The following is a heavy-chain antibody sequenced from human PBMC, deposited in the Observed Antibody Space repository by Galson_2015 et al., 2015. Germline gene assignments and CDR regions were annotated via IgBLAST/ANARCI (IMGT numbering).Heavy chain of an antibody. Sequence: SVKVSCKASGYTFTAYAINWVRQAPGQGLEWVGWINTNTGTQTYAQDFIGRFVFSLDTSVNTAYLHISSLKTDDTAVYYCARGSHCSRTSCWDHWGQGTLVTVSS. CDR2: INTNTGTQ. V-gene: IGHV7-4-1*02. J-gene: IGHJ4*02. CDR1: GYTFTAYA. D-gene: IGHD2-2*01. CDR3: ARGSHCSRTSCWDH.